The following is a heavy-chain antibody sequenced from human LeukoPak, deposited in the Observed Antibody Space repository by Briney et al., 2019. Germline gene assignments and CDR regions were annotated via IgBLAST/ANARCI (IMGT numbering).Heavy chain of an antibody. CDR1: GLTFSTYW. CDR2: INQYGTEK. J-gene: IGHJ4*02. Sequence: GGYLRLSCAVSGLTFSTYWMTWVRQAPGKGLEWVASINQYGTEKYYVDSVKGRFTISRDNAKGSVYLQTNSLRDEDTAVYYCARSLGDDWGQGTLVTVSS. D-gene: IGHD3-16*01. CDR3: ARSLGDD. V-gene: IGHV3-7*01.